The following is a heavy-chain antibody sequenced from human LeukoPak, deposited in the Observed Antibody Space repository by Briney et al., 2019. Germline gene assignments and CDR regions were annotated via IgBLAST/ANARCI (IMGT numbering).Heavy chain of an antibody. CDR2: ISGRGDST. V-gene: IGHV3-23*01. Sequence: GGTLRLSCAASGFEFNMYGMNWVRQAPGKGLEWVSGISGRGDSTSYADSVKGRFTISRDNSKNTLYLQMNSLRAEDTAVYYCAKAYYYGSGSFEWVIDYWGQGTLVTVSS. D-gene: IGHD3-10*01. J-gene: IGHJ4*02. CDR3: AKAYYYGSGSFEWVIDY. CDR1: GFEFNMYG.